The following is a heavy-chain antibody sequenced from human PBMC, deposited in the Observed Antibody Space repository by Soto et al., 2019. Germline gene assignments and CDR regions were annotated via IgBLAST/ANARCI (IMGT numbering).Heavy chain of an antibody. CDR2: ISSNGESTYHTGAT. V-gene: IGHV3-23*01. J-gene: IGHJ3*01. CDR1: GFSFRTYA. D-gene: IGHD2-2*01. Sequence: EVQLLESGGGLLQPGGSVTLSCVASGFSFRTYAMNWVRQAPGKGLEWVSIISSNGESTYHTGATYYADSVRGRFTISRDNSKNTLYLQMSSLRAEDTAVYFCTKALYCSSTSCYSGGDSFHVWGQGTMVTVSS. CDR3: TKALYCSSTSCYSGGDSFHV.